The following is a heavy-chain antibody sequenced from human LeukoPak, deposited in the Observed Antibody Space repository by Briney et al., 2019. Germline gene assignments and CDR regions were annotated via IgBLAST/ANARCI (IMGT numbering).Heavy chain of an antibody. CDR2: IYTSGST. CDR3: ARQTGSGLLILP. Sequence: SQTLSLTCTVSGDSISSGSYYWSWIRQPAGKGLEWIGRIYTSGSTNYNPSLKSRVTISVDTSKNQFSLKLSSVTAADTAVYYCARQTGSGLLILPGGQGTLVTVSS. D-gene: IGHD3/OR15-3a*01. CDR1: GDSISSGSYY. V-gene: IGHV4-61*02. J-gene: IGHJ4*02.